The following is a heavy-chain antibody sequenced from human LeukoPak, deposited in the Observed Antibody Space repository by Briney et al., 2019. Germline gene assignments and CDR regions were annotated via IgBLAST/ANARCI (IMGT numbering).Heavy chain of an antibody. CDR1: GYTFTGYY. V-gene: IGHV1-2*02. J-gene: IGHJ4*02. Sequence: GASVKVSCKASGYTFTGYYMHWVRQAPGEGLEWMGWINPNSGGTNYAQKFQGRVTMTRDTSISTAYMELSRLRSDDTAVYYCARDTAGSGWRKPGDYWGQGTRVTVSS. CDR2: INPNSGGT. CDR3: ARDTAGSGWRKPGDY. D-gene: IGHD6-19*01.